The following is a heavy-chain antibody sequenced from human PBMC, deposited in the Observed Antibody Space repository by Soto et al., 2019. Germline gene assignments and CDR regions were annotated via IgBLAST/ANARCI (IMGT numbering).Heavy chain of an antibody. J-gene: IGHJ5*02. CDR1: GFTFSRYW. CDR3: AISNDLLDPGMNWFDL. CDR2: INSDGSST. Sequence: GGSLRLSCAASGFTFSRYWLYWVRQAPGKGLVWVSRINSDGSSTSYADSVKGRFTISRDNAKNTLYLQMNSLRAEDTAAYYCAISNDLLDPGMNWFDLWGQGTLVTVSS. V-gene: IGHV3-74*01. D-gene: IGHD3-3*01.